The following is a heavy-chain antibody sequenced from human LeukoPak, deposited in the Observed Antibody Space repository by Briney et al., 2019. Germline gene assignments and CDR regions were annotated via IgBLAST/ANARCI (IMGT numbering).Heavy chain of an antibody. CDR1: GFTFDDYG. D-gene: IGHD3-10*01. V-gene: IGHV3-20*04. CDR3: AKWFGEFDAFDI. Sequence: GGSLRLSCAASGFTFDDYGMSWVRHAPGKGLEWVSGINWNGGSTGYADSVKGRFTISRDNAKNSLYLQMNSLRAEDTAVYYCAKWFGEFDAFDIWGQGTMVTVSS. J-gene: IGHJ3*02. CDR2: INWNGGST.